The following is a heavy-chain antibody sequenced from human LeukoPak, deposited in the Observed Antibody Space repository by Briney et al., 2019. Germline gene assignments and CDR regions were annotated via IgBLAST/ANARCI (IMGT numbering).Heavy chain of an antibody. V-gene: IGHV1-69*05. Sequence: SVKVSCKASGGTFSSYAISWVRQAPGQGLEWMGGIIPIFGTANYAQKFQGRVTITTDESTSTAYMELSSLRSEDTAVYYCARGQINYDSSGYYYGYCQHWGQGTLVTVSS. J-gene: IGHJ1*01. CDR2: IIPIFGTA. D-gene: IGHD3-22*01. CDR3: ARGQINYDSSGYYYGYCQH. CDR1: GGTFSSYA.